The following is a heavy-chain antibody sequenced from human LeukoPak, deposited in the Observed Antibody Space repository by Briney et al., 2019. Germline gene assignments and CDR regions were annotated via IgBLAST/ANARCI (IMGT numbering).Heavy chain of an antibody. CDR3: AKTYMWSIDAFHI. CDR1: GFTFSNYA. CDR2: ITARADST. Sequence: PGGSLRLSCAASGFTFSNYAMSWVRQAPGNWLEWVSGITARADSTYYADSVKGRVTISRDNSKNTLFLQLNSLRAEDAAVYYCAKTYMWSIDAFHIWGQGTMVTVSS. J-gene: IGHJ3*02. D-gene: IGHD2-8*02. V-gene: IGHV3-23*01.